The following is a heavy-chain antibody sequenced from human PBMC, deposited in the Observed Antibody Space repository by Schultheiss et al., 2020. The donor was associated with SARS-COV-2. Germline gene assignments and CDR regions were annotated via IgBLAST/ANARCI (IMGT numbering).Heavy chain of an antibody. CDR1: GFTVSSNY. D-gene: IGHD1-26*01. J-gene: IGHJ6*02. CDR3: TTGDIVGATRYYYYGMDV. CDR2: IYSGGST. V-gene: IGHV3-66*01. Sequence: GGSLRLSCAASGFTVSSNYMSWVRQAPGKGLEWVSVIYSGGSTYYADSVKGRFTISRDNSKNTLYLQMNSLRAEDTAVYYCTTGDIVGATRYYYYGMDVWGQGTTVTVSS.